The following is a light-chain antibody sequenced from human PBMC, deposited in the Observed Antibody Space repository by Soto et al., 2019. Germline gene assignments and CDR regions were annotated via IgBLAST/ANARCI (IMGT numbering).Light chain of an antibody. CDR3: SSFTSVHTGV. CDR1: NSDVGGYDY. Sequence: QSALTQPASVSGSPGQSITISCTGSNSDVGGYDYVSWYQQHPGKVPKLLIYHVTNRPSGASDRFSGSKSGNTASLTISGLQPDDEADYYCSSFTSVHTGVFGGGTKLTVL. J-gene: IGLJ3*02. V-gene: IGLV2-14*01. CDR2: HVT.